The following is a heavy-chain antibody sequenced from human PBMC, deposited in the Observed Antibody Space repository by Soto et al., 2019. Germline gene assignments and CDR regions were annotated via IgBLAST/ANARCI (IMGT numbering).Heavy chain of an antibody. Sequence: GGSLRLSCAASGFSFSDNYMTWIRQAPGKGLEWVSYITNTGTTIYYADSVKGRFTISRDNAKNSLYLQMNSLRAEDTAVYYCARGKRYFDSWGQGTLVTVSS. J-gene: IGHJ4*02. CDR2: ITNTGTTI. CDR1: GFSFSDNY. CDR3: ARGKRYFDS. V-gene: IGHV3-11*01. D-gene: IGHD3-9*01.